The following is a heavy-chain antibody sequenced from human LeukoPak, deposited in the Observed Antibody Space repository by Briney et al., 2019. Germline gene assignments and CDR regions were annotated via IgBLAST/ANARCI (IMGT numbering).Heavy chain of an antibody. CDR3: ARQASWLPYFDL. CDR2: IFYSGST. Sequence: PSETLSLTCTVSGGSINGYYWSWIRQPPGKGLEWIGYIFYSGSTNYNPSLKSRVTISVDTSENQFSLNLRSVTAADTAVYFCARQASWLPYFDLWGRGTLVTVSS. V-gene: IGHV4-59*08. CDR1: GGSINGYY. D-gene: IGHD6-13*01. J-gene: IGHJ2*01.